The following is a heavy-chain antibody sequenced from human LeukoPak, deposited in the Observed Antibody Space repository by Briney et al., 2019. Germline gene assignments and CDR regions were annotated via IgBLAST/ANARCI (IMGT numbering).Heavy chain of an antibody. D-gene: IGHD2/OR15-2a*01. J-gene: IGHJ4*02. Sequence: SETLSLTCSVSGGSIGTNYWSWIRQVPGKGLEWIGYSSYSGSSNYNPSLKSRVTISLDTSKNQFSLKLNSVTAADTAVYYCARGRQYLNPFDSWGQGTLVTVSS. CDR3: ARGRQYLNPFDS. CDR2: SSYSGSS. V-gene: IGHV4-59*01. CDR1: GGSIGTNY.